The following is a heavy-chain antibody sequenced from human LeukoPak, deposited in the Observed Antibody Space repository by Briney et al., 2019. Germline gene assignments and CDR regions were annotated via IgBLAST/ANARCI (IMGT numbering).Heavy chain of an antibody. Sequence: GVSLRLSCAASGFTFSNYEMNWVRQAPGKGLEWIPYISSSGVTIYYADSVKGRFTISRDNSKNTLYLQMNSLRAEDMAVYYCAKDGDIAAAGYYFDYWGQGTLVTVSS. V-gene: IGHV3-48*03. CDR1: GFTFSNYE. CDR2: ISSSGVTI. D-gene: IGHD6-13*01. J-gene: IGHJ4*02. CDR3: AKDGDIAAAGYYFDY.